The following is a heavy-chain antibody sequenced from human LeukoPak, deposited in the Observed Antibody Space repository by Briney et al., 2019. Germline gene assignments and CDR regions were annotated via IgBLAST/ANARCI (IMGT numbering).Heavy chain of an antibody. V-gene: IGHV3-7*01. CDR1: GFTFSSYW. CDR2: IKQDGSEK. CDR3: ARDGEGDIVVVPAAYRLNWFDP. Sequence: GGSLRLSCAASGFTFSSYWMSWVRQATGKGLEWVANIKQDGSEKYYVDSVKGRFTISRDNAKNSLYLQMNSLRAEDTAVYYCARDGEGDIVVVPAAYRLNWFDPWGQGTLVTVSS. J-gene: IGHJ5*02. D-gene: IGHD2-2*01.